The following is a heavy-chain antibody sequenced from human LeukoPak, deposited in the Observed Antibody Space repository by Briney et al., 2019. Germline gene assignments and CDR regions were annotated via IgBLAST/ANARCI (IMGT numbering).Heavy chain of an antibody. D-gene: IGHD6-19*01. Sequence: KFQGRVTITRDTPASTAYMELSSLRSEETAVYYCAREWYSSGWYYFDYWGQGTLVTVSS. V-gene: IGHV1-3*01. J-gene: IGHJ4*02. CDR3: AREWYSSGWYYFDY.